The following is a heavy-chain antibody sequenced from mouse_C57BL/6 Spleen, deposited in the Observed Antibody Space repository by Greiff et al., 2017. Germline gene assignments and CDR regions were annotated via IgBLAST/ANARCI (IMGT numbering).Heavy chain of an antibody. Sequence: QVHVKQPGAELVRPGSSVKLSCKASGYTFTSYWMHWVKQRPIQGLEWIGNIDPSDSDTHYNQKFKDKATLTVDKSSSTAYMQLSSLTSEDSAVYYSAREGSETAQAYFDYWGQGTTLTGSS. CDR3: AREGSETAQAYFDY. CDR2: IDPSDSDT. V-gene: IGHV1-52*01. D-gene: IGHD3-2*02. J-gene: IGHJ2*01. CDR1: GYTFTSYW.